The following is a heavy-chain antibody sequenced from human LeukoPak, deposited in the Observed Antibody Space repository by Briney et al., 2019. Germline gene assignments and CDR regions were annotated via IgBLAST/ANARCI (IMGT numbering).Heavy chain of an antibody. CDR2: ISYDGSNK. Sequence: GRSLRLSCAASGFTFSSYAMHWVRQAPGKGLEWVAVISYDGSNKYYADSVKGRFTISRDNSKNTLYLQMNSLRAEDTAVYYCAREECSSTGCTSYFDYWGQGTLVTVSS. D-gene: IGHD2-2*01. V-gene: IGHV3-30*04. J-gene: IGHJ4*02. CDR3: AREECSSTGCTSYFDY. CDR1: GFTFSSYA.